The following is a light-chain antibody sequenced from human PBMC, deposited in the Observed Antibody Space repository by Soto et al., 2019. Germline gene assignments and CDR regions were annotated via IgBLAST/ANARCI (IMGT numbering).Light chain of an antibody. V-gene: IGLV1-40*01. Sequence: QSVLTQPPSVSGAPGQRVSISCNGSSSNIGAGYDVHWYQQLPGTTPKLLIYGNGNRPSGVPDRFSGSKSGTPASLAITGLQAEDEADYYCQSYDRSLSGCYVFGTGTKVTVL. CDR1: SSNIGAGYD. CDR3: QSYDRSLSGCYV. CDR2: GNG. J-gene: IGLJ1*01.